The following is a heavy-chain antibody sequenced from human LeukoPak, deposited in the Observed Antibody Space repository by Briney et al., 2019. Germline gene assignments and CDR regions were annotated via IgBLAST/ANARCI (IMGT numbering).Heavy chain of an antibody. V-gene: IGHV5-51*01. CDR2: IYPGDSDT. D-gene: IGHD1-26*01. J-gene: IGHJ6*02. CDR3: ASSDAVLVEEDGMDV. CDR1: GYSFTSYW. Sequence: GESLKISCKGSGYSFTSYWIGWVRQMPGKGLEWMGIIYPGDSDTRYSPSFQGQVTISADKSISTAYLQWGSLKASDTAMYYCASSDAVLVEEDGMDVWGQGTTVTVSS.